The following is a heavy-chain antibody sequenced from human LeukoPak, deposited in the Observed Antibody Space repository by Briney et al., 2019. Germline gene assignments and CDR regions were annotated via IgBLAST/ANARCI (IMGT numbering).Heavy chain of an antibody. J-gene: IGHJ4*02. CDR3: ARTRNPYYGDYASSFGY. V-gene: IGHV1-46*01. CDR1: GYTFTSYY. D-gene: IGHD4-17*01. Sequence: ASVKVPCKASGYTFTSYYMHWVRQAPGQGLEWMGIINPSGGSTSYAQKFQGRVTMTRDTSISTAYMELSRLRSDDTAVYYCARTRNPYYGDYASSFGYWGQGTLVTVSS. CDR2: INPSGGST.